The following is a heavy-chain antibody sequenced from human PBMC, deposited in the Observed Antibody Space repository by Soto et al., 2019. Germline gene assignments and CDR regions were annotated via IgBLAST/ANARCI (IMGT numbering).Heavy chain of an antibody. CDR3: ARAYYYDSSGSKGGAFDI. D-gene: IGHD3-22*01. CDR1: GYTFTSYG. J-gene: IGHJ3*02. V-gene: IGHV1-18*04. Sequence: QVQLVQSGAEVKKPGASVKVSCKASGYTFTSYGISWVRQAPGQGLEWMGWISAYNGNTNYAQKLQGRVTMTTDTSTSTAYMELRSLRSDDTAVYYCARAYYYDSSGSKGGAFDICGQGTMVTVSS. CDR2: ISAYNGNT.